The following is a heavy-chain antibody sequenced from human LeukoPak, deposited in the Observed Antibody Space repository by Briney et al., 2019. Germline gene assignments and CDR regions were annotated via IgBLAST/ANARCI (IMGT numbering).Heavy chain of an antibody. D-gene: IGHD6-19*01. V-gene: IGHV3-23*01. CDR3: AKGYSSGWRTYFDY. J-gene: IGHJ4*02. Sequence: GRKIQEKGLEWVSGIISTGGSTYYADSVKGRFTISRDNSKSTLSLQMDSLRAEDTAVYYCAKGYSSGWRTYFDYWGQGTLVTVPS. CDR2: IISTGGST.